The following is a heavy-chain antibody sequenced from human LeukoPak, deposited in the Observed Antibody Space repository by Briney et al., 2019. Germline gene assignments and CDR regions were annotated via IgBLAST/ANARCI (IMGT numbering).Heavy chain of an antibody. Sequence: GGSLRISCAASGFTFSSYSMNWVRQAPGKGMEWVSSISSSSSYIYYADSVKGRFTISRDNAKNSLYLQMNSLRAADTAVYYCARGDNGGYYFDYWGQGALVTVSS. CDR1: GFTFSSYS. D-gene: IGHD2-8*01. J-gene: IGHJ4*02. CDR2: ISSSSSYI. CDR3: ARGDNGGYYFDY. V-gene: IGHV3-21*04.